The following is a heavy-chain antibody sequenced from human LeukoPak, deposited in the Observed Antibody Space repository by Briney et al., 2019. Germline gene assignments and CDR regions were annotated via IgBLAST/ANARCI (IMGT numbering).Heavy chain of an antibody. J-gene: IGHJ6*04. CDR3: ARDHYGSGSYYYDGMDV. D-gene: IGHD3-10*01. CDR1: GFTFSSYW. Sequence: GGSLRLSCAASGFTFSSYWMSWVRQAPGKGLEWVANIKQDGSEKYYVDSVKGRFTISRDNAKNSLYLRMDSLRAEDTAVYYCARDHYGSGSYYYDGMDVWGKGTTVTVSS. CDR2: IKQDGSEK. V-gene: IGHV3-7*03.